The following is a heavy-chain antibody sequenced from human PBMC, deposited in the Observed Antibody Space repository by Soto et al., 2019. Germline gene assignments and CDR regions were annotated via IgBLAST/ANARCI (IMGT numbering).Heavy chain of an antibody. D-gene: IGHD2-2*02. V-gene: IGHV1-2*04. CDR1: GYTFTGYY. Sequence: ASVKVSCKASGYTFTGYYMHWVRQAPGQGLEWMGWINPNSGGTNYAQKFQGWVTMTRDTSISTAYVELSRLRSDDTAVYYCARDQTTVPAAIFYGMDVWGQGTTVTVSS. CDR2: INPNSGGT. CDR3: ARDQTTVPAAIFYGMDV. J-gene: IGHJ6*02.